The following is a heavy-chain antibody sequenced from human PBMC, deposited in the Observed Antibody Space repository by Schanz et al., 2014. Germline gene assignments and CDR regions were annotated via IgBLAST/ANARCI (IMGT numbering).Heavy chain of an antibody. Sequence: EVQLLESGGGLIQPGGSLRLSCAASGFTFRDFGLHWVRQAPGKGLEWVSAISGSGGDTYYADSVKGRFTISRDNSKNTLYLQMNSLRAEDTAVYYCAKDFTGSGIFFNSWGQGTLVSVSS. V-gene: IGHV3-23*01. D-gene: IGHD3-10*01. CDR1: GFTFRDFG. CDR2: ISGSGGDT. J-gene: IGHJ5*01. CDR3: AKDFTGSGIFFNS.